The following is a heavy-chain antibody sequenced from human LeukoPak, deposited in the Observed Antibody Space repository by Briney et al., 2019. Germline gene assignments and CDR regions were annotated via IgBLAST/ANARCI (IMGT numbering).Heavy chain of an antibody. CDR2: INWNGGST. V-gene: IGHV3-20*04. J-gene: IGHJ4*02. D-gene: IGHD4-17*01. Sequence: GGSLRLSCAASGFTFDDYGMSWVRQAPGKGLEWVSGINWNGGSTGYADSVKGRFTISRDNAKNSLYLQMNSLRAEDTAVYYCARYGSWLYYFDYWGQGTLVTVSS. CDR3: ARYGSWLYYFDY. CDR1: GFTFDDYG.